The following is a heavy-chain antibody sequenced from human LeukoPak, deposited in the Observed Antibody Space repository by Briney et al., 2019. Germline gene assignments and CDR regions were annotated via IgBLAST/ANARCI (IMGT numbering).Heavy chain of an antibody. CDR1: GYTFTSYD. D-gene: IGHD5-12*01. CDR3: ARGDGYSGYL. J-gene: IGHJ5*02. V-gene: IGHV1-8*01. Sequence: ASVTVSCKASGYTFTSYDINWVRQAPGEGLEWMGWMNPNSGNTGYAQKFQGRVTMTRNTSISTAYMELSSLRSEDAAVYYCARGDGYSGYLWGQGTLVTVSS. CDR2: MNPNSGNT.